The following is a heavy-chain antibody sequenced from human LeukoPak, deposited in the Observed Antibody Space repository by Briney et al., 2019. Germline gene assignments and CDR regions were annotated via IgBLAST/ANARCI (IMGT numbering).Heavy chain of an antibody. Sequence: PGGSLRLSCAASGFTFSSYSMNWVRQAPGKGLEWVSSISSSSSYIYYADSVKGRFTISRDNAKNSLYLQMNSLRAEDTAVYYCARAMVRGVGKDYWGQGTLVTVSS. D-gene: IGHD3-10*01. CDR1: GFTFSSYS. J-gene: IGHJ4*02. CDR2: ISSSSSYI. V-gene: IGHV3-21*01. CDR3: ARAMVRGVGKDY.